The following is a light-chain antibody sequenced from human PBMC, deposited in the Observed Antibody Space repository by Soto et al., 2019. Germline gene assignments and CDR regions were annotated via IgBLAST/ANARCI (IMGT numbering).Light chain of an antibody. Sequence: DIQMTQSPSSLSASVGDRVTITCQASRDIGKYLNWFQEKPGKAPKLLIYDASNLQTGVPSRFSGSGSGTDFSFTITSLHPEDFQKYYGQRYDSIPPTCGHGPRVEIK. CDR1: RDIGKY. V-gene: IGKV1-33*01. CDR3: QRYDSIPPT. CDR2: DAS. J-gene: IGKJ5*01.